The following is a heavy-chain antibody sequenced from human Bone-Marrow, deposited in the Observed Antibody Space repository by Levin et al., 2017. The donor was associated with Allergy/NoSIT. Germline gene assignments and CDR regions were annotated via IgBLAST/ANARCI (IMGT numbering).Heavy chain of an antibody. CDR2: IAWNSDSV. D-gene: IGHD3-3*01. CDR3: VKDQSAHDYNGMDV. V-gene: IGHV3-9*01. J-gene: IGHJ6*02. Sequence: SCAAYGFTFDDYTMHWVRQSPGRGLEWVAIIAWNSDSVGYGESVKGRFTISRDNAQSSLYLQMNSLTSDDTGVYYCVKDQSAHDYNGMDVWGQGTTVTV. CDR1: GFTFDDYT.